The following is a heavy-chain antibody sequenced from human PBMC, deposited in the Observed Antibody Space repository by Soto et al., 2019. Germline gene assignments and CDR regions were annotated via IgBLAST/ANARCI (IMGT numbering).Heavy chain of an antibody. CDR1: GFTFSSYA. Sequence: GGSLRLSCAASGFTFSSYAMTWVRQAPGKGLEWVSTISGNGGYTYYSDSVRDRFTISRDNSKETLYLQMDSLRADDTAVFYCAKGKANTVFGVDTLFDHWGQGTQVTVSS. CDR3: AKGKANTVFGVDTLFDH. D-gene: IGHD3-3*01. CDR2: ISGNGGYT. J-gene: IGHJ4*02. V-gene: IGHV3-23*01.